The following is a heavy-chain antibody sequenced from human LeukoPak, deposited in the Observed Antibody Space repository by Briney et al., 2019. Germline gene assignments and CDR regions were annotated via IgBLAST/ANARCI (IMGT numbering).Heavy chain of an antibody. CDR3: AKGGIKRFGMVPDWFDP. J-gene: IGHJ5*02. V-gene: IGHV3-23*01. CDR1: GFTFSNYA. Sequence: GGSLRLSCAASGFTFSNYALSWVRQAPGKGLEWVSSIGASGASTFHADSVKGRFIISRDISKNTLYLQMNSLRAEDTAIYYCAKGGIKRFGMVPDWFDPWGQGTLVTVSS. CDR2: IGASGAST. D-gene: IGHD3-3*01.